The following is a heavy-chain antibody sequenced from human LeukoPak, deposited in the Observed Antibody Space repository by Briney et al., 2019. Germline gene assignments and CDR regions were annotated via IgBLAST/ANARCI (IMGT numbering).Heavy chain of an antibody. Sequence: SETLSLTCTVSGGSISSYYWSWIRQPPGKGLEWIGYIYYSGSTNYNPSLKSRVTISVDTSKNQFSLKLSSVTAADTAVYYCARDLGSGHPEYLQHWGQGTLVTVSS. CDR3: ARDLGSGHPEYLQH. CDR1: GGSISSYY. CDR2: IYYSGST. J-gene: IGHJ1*01. V-gene: IGHV4-59*01. D-gene: IGHD6-19*01.